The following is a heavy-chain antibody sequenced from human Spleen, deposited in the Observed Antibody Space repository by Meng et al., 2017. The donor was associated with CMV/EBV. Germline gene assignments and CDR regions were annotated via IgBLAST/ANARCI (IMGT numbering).Heavy chain of an antibody. V-gene: IGHV3-30*02. D-gene: IGHD1-26*01. J-gene: IGHJ4*02. Sequence: GGSLRLSCAASGFTFSPFSMNWVRQAPDKGLEWVAFILADGSGKYYADSVKGRFTISRENSRNTLYLQMDSLSAEDTAFYYCAKETGGVGASSWSQGTLVTVSS. CDR2: ILADGSGK. CDR3: AKETGGVGASS. CDR1: GFTFSPFS.